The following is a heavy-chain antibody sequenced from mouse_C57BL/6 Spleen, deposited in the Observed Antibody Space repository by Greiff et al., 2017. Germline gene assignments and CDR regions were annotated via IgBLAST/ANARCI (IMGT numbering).Heavy chain of an antibody. CDR1: GYTFTSYD. Sequence: QVHVKQSGPELVKPGASVKLSCKASGYTFTSYDINWVKQRPGQGLEWIGWMYPRDGSTKYNEKFKGEATLTVDTSSSTAYMGLYSLTSEDSAVYFCARRGPSHYFDYWGQGTTLTVSS. V-gene: IGHV1-85*01. CDR2: MYPRDGST. J-gene: IGHJ2*01. CDR3: ARRGPSHYFDY.